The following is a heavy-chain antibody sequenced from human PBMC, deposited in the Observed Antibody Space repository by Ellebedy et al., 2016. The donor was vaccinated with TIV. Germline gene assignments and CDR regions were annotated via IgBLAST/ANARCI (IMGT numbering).Heavy chain of an antibody. CDR2: MSYDGGIS. CDR3: ARTLAFGINSALGY. Sequence: GESLKISXAASGFSFKLYAMAWVRQAPGKGLEWVAAMSYDGGISYYADTVKGRFTISRDNSNNTLYLQMDRLRADDTAVYYCARTLAFGINSALGYWGQGTLVSVSS. D-gene: IGHD4-23*01. V-gene: IGHV3-33*01. J-gene: IGHJ1*01. CDR1: GFSFKLYA.